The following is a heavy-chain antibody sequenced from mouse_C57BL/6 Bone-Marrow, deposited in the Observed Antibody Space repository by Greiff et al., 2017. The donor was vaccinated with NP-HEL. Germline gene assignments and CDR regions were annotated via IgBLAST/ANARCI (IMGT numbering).Heavy chain of an antibody. V-gene: IGHV3-6*01. D-gene: IGHD3-3*01. CDR2: ISYDGSN. CDR1: GYSITSGYY. J-gene: IGHJ3*01. CDR3: AREGGRVFAY. Sequence: ESGPGLVKPSQSLSLTCSVTGYSITSGYYWNWIRQFPGNKLEWMGYISYDGSNNYNPSLKNRNSITRDTSKNQFFLKLNSVTTEDTATYYCAREGGRVFAYWGQGTLVTVSA.